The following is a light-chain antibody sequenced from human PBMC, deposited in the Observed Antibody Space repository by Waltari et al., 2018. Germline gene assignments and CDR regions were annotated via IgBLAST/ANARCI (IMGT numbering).Light chain of an antibody. CDR2: EVN. Sequence: SALTQPASVSGSPGPSITIPCTATSRSVGGYDLVSWYQQHPGKAPKLMIFEVNKRPSGVSNRFSGSRSGNTASLTISGLQAEDEADYYCCSYAGSSTFAFGTGTKVTVL. J-gene: IGLJ1*01. CDR3: CSYAGSSTFA. CDR1: SRSVGGYDL. V-gene: IGLV2-23*02.